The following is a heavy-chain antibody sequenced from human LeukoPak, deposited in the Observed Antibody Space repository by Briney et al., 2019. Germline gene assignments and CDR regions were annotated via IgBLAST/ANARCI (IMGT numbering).Heavy chain of an antibody. V-gene: IGHV4-59*08. Sequence: PSETLSLTCTVSGGSISSYYWSWIRQPPGKGLEWIGYIYYSGSTNYNPSLKSRVIISVDTSKNQFSLKLSSVTAADTAVYYCARHAGGEWLPSHNWFDPWGQGTLVTVSS. CDR3: ARHAGGEWLPSHNWFDP. J-gene: IGHJ5*02. CDR2: IYYSGST. CDR1: GGSISSYY. D-gene: IGHD3-16*01.